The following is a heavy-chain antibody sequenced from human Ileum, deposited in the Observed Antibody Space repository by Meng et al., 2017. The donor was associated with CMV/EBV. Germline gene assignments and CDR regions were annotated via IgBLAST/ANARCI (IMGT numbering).Heavy chain of an antibody. CDR3: ARRVGSGKYYFDF. CDR2: INHSEST. CDR1: GGSFTGDY. Sequence: TCAVYGGSFTGDYCSGIRQSPGKGLEWIGEINHSESTNYNPSLKGRVTISVDSFKNQCSLRLNSVTAADTAVFHCARRVGSGKYYFDFWSQGSLVTVSS. D-gene: IGHD3-10*01. V-gene: IGHV4-34*01. J-gene: IGHJ4*02.